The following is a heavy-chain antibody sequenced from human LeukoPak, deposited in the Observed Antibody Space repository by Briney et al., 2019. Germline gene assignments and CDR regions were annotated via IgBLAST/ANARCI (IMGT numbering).Heavy chain of an antibody. CDR3: ARLWRLHDYDNWFDH. Sequence: PSETLSLTCTVSGGYISSSFWTWIRQAPGKGLELIGFTYDGGRGNYKPSLRSRVDISLDTSSNRYSLRLTSVTAADTVVYYCARLWRLHDYDNWFDHWGQGILVTVSS. D-gene: IGHD4-17*01. CDR1: GGYISSSF. CDR2: TYDGGRG. J-gene: IGHJ5*02. V-gene: IGHV4-59*13.